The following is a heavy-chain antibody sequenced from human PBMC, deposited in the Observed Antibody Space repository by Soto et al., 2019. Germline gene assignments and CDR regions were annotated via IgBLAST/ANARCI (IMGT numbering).Heavy chain of an antibody. CDR1: GGSISSSNW. CDR3: AREFSSSSGENWFDP. V-gene: IGHV4-4*02. J-gene: IGHJ5*02. D-gene: IGHD6-6*01. CDR2: IYHSGST. Sequence: SETLSLTCAVSGGSISSSNWLRLFRHPRGKGLEWIGEIYHSGSTNYNPSLKSRVTISVDKSKNQFSLKLSSVTAADTAVYYCAREFSSSSGENWFDPWGQGTLVTVSS.